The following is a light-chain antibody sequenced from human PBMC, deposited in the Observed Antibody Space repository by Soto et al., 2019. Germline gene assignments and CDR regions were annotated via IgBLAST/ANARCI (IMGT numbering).Light chain of an antibody. V-gene: IGLV4-69*01. CDR1: SGHSSYA. CDR3: QTWDIGARVV. Sequence: QPVLTQSPSASASLGASVKLTCTLSSGHSSYAIAWHQQQPEKGPRYLMKLSSDGSHSKGDGIPDRFSGSSSGAERYLTISSLQSEDEADYYCQTWDIGARVVFGGGTKLIVL. CDR2: LSSDGSH. J-gene: IGLJ2*01.